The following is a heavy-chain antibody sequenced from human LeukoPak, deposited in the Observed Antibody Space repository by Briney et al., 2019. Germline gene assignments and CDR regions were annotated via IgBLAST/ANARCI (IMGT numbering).Heavy chain of an antibody. CDR2: MYTSGST. J-gene: IGHJ5*02. D-gene: IGHD1-26*01. V-gene: IGHV4-4*07. CDR3: ARIPRMGELTT. Sequence: ASETLSLTCTVSGGSISSYYWSWIRQPAGKGLDWIGRMYTSGSTKYNPSLKSRVTMSVDTSKNQLSLKLSSVTAADAAVYYCARIPRMGELTTWGQGTLVTVSS. CDR1: GGSISSYY.